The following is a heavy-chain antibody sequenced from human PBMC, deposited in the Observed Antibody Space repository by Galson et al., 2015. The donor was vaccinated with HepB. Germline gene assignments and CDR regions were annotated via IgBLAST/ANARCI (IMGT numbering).Heavy chain of an antibody. CDR3: ARGPLIVVVVAATQFWFDP. CDR1: GYTFTSYY. CDR2: INPSGGST. Sequence: SVKVSCKASGYTFTSYYMHWVRQAPGQGLEWMGIINPSGGSTSYAQKFQGRVTMTRDTSTSTVYMELSSLGSEDMAVYYCARGPLIVVVVAATQFWFDPWGQGTLVTVSS. V-gene: IGHV1-46*01. D-gene: IGHD2-15*01. J-gene: IGHJ5*02.